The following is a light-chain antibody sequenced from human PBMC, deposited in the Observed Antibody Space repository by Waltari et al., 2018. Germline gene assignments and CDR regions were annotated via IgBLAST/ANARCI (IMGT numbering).Light chain of an antibody. Sequence: EIVLTQSPEFQSVTPEEKVTITCRASQSIGSRLHWYQQKPNQSPKLLIKYASQSISGVPSRFIGSGSGTDFTLTINSLEAEDAAVYYCHQIASLPRTFGPGTKVEIK. CDR3: HQIASLPRT. CDR2: YAS. V-gene: IGKV6D-21*02. CDR1: QSIGSR. J-gene: IGKJ1*01.